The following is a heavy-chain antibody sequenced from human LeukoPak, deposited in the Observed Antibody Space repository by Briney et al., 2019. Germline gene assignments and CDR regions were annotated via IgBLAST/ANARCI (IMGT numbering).Heavy chain of an antibody. CDR1: GFTFSNYW. CDR2: IYVDGRTT. J-gene: IGHJ5*02. CDR3: IRDFRSADL. Sequence: GGSLRLSCVASGFTFSNYWMHWVRRPPGKGLVWVSRIYVDGRTTNYADSVKGRFTISRDNAKNTVYLEMNSLSVEDTATYYCIRDFRSADLWGQGTLVTVTS. V-gene: IGHV3-74*01.